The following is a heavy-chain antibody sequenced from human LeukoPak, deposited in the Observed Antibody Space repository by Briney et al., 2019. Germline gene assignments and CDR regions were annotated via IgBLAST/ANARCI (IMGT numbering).Heavy chain of an antibody. V-gene: IGHV5-51*01. D-gene: IGHD3-22*01. CDR3: ARGSPYYYDSSGYYLDY. Sequence: GESLKISCKGSGSSFTSYWIGWVRQMPGKGLEWMGIIYPGDSDTRYSPSFQGQVTISADKSISTAYLQWSSLKASDTAMYYCARGSPYYYDSSGYYLDYWGQGTLVTVSS. CDR1: GSSFTSYW. J-gene: IGHJ4*02. CDR2: IYPGDSDT.